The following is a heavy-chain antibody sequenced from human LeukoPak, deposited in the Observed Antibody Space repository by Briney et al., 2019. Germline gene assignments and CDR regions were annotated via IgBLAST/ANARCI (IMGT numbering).Heavy chain of an antibody. V-gene: IGHV1-18*01. D-gene: IGHD1-26*01. CDR1: GYTFTSYG. CDR3: ARDFVVGATGEGYYYYGMDV. CDR2: ISAYNGNT. Sequence: ASVKVSCKASGYTFTSYGISWVRQAPGQGLEWMGWISAYNGNTNYAQKLQGRVTMTTDTSTSTAYMELRSLRSDDTAVHYCARDFVVGATGEGYYYYGMDVWGQGTTVTVSS. J-gene: IGHJ6*02.